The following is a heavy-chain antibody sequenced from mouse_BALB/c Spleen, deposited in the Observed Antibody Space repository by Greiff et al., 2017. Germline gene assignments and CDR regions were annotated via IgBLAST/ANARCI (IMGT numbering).Heavy chain of an antibody. V-gene: IGHV1-66*01. CDR1: GYSFTSYY. CDR2: IFPGSGNT. CDR3: ARWDGNYYFDD. Sequence: VQLQQSGPELVKPGASVKISCKASGYSFTSYYIHWVKQRPGQGLEWIGWIFPGSGNTKYNEKFKGKATLTADTSSSTAYMQLSSLTSEDSAVYVCARWDGNYYFDDWGQGTTLTVSS. J-gene: IGHJ2*01. D-gene: IGHD2-1*01.